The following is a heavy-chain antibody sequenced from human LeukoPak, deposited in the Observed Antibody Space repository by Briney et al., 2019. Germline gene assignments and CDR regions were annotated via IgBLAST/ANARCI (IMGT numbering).Heavy chain of an antibody. D-gene: IGHD3-22*01. CDR3: ARRDDSSGYHKIFDY. V-gene: IGHV4-39*01. J-gene: IGHJ4*02. Sequence: SETLSLTCTVSGGSIGSGTYYWGWIRQSPGKGLEWIGNIYYGENTYYNPSLKSRVTISIDTSKNQFYLKLSSLTAADTAVYFCARRDDSSGYHKIFDYWGPGTLVTVSS. CDR2: IYYGENT. CDR1: GGSIGSGTYY.